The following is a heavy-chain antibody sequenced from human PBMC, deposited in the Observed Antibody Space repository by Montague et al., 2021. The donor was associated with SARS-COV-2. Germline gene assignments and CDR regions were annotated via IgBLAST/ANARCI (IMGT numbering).Heavy chain of an antibody. J-gene: IGHJ6*03. Sequence: SETLSLTCAVFDGSFSNFYWSWIRQPPGKGLELIWEINHSGSTYYNPSLKIRVTISVDPSKHQFYLKLNFVSAADAAVYYCASGDDNGSGYLDVWGKGTTVTVSS. CDR2: INHSGST. CDR3: ASGDDNGSGYLDV. D-gene: IGHD1-26*01. V-gene: IGHV4-34*01. CDR1: DGSFSNFY.